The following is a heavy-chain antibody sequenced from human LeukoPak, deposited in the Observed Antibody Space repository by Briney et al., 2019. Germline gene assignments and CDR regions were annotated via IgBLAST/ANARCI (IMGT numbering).Heavy chain of an antibody. CDR2: ISSSSSYI. CDR1: GFTFSSYS. Sequence: PGGSLRLSCAASGFTFSSYSMNWVRQAPGKGLEWVSSISSSSSYIYYADSVKGRFTISRDNAKNSLSLQMNSLRVEDTALYYCARGKIDFWGQGILVTVSS. CDR3: ARGKIDF. V-gene: IGHV3-21*01. J-gene: IGHJ4*02.